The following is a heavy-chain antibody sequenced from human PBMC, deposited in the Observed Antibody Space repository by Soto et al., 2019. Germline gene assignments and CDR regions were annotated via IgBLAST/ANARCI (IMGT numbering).Heavy chain of an antibody. D-gene: IGHD1-26*01. CDR3: ARHPDGSWYGHNWFDP. CDR1: GGSISSGDYY. J-gene: IGHJ5*02. V-gene: IGHV4-30-4*01. CDR2: IYYSGST. Sequence: PSETLSLTCTVSGGSISSGDYYWSWIRQPPGKGLEWIGYIYYSGSTNYNPSLKSRVTISVDTSKNQFSLKLSSVTAADTAVYYCARHPDGSWYGHNWFDPWGQGTLVTVSS.